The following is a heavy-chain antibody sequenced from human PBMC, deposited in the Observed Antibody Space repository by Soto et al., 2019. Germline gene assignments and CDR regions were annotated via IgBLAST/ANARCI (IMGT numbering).Heavy chain of an antibody. V-gene: IGHV3-9*01. CDR3: AKGIAAAGTALDY. Sequence: PGGSLRLSCAASGFTFDDYAMHWVRQAPGKGLEWVSGISWNSGSIGYADSVKGRFTISRDNAKNSLYLQMNSLRAEDTALYYCAKGIAAAGTALDYWGQGTLVTVSS. D-gene: IGHD6-13*01. CDR2: ISWNSGSI. J-gene: IGHJ4*02. CDR1: GFTFDDYA.